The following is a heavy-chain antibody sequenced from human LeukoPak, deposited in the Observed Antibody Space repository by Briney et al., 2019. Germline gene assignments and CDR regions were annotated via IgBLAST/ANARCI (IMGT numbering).Heavy chain of an antibody. J-gene: IGHJ4*02. V-gene: IGHV3-64*01. CDR1: GFTFSNYA. CDR3: AKDRGYYDSSGD. Sequence: GGSLRLSCAASGFTFSNYAMHWVRQAPGKGLEYVSGISSNGGSTFYASSVKGRFTISRDNSENTLFLQMNSLRAEDTAVYYCAKDRGYYDSSGDWGQGTLVTVSS. D-gene: IGHD3-22*01. CDR2: ISSNGGST.